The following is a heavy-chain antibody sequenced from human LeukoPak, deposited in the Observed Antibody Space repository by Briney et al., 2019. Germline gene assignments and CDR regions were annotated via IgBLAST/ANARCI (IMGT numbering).Heavy chain of an antibody. CDR1: GFRFSSYS. J-gene: IGHJ4*02. V-gene: IGHV3-30*03. CDR3: ALERSSGWYRTFDY. Sequence: GGSLRLSCAASGFRFSSYSMTWVRHAPGKGLEWVSVISYDGSNKYYADSVKGRFTISRNNSKNTLYLQMNSLRAEDTAVYYCALERSSGWYRTFDYWGQGTLVTVSS. CDR2: ISYDGSNK. D-gene: IGHD6-19*01.